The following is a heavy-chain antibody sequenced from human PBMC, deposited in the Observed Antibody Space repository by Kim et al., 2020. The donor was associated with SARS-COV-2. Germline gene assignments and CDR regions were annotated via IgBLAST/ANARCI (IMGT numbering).Heavy chain of an antibody. J-gene: IGHJ4*02. D-gene: IGHD3-10*01. Sequence: SETLSLTCAVYGGSFSGYYWSWIRQPPGKGLEWIGEINHSGSTNYNPSLKSRVTISVDTSKNQFSLKLSSVTAADTAVYYCARVDGSGSADLDYWGQGTLVTVSS. CDR2: INHSGST. CDR3: ARVDGSGSADLDY. V-gene: IGHV4-34*01. CDR1: GGSFSGYY.